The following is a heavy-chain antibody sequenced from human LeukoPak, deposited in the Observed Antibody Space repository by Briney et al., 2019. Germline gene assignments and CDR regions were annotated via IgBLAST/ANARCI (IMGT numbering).Heavy chain of an antibody. D-gene: IGHD3-3*01. J-gene: IGHJ4*02. Sequence: PGGSLRLSCAASGFTFSSYWMSWVRQAPGKGLEWVANIKQDGSEKYYVDSVKGRFTISRDNAKNSLYLQMNSLRAEDTAVYYCARDRDFWSGYYNDYWGQGTLVTVSS. V-gene: IGHV3-7*05. CDR1: GFTFSSYW. CDR3: ARDRDFWSGYYNDY. CDR2: IKQDGSEK.